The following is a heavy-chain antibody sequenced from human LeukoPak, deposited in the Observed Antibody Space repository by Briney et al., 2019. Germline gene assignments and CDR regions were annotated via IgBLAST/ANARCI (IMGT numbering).Heavy chain of an antibody. Sequence: SETLSLTCTVSGGSISSYYWSWIRQPPGKGLEWIGYIYYSGSTNYNPSLKSRVTISVDTSKNQFSLKLSSVTAADTAVYYYARGGVVVITRDAFDIWGQGTMVTVSS. CDR1: GGSISSYY. D-gene: IGHD3-22*01. J-gene: IGHJ3*02. V-gene: IGHV4-59*01. CDR3: ARGGVVVITRDAFDI. CDR2: IYYSGST.